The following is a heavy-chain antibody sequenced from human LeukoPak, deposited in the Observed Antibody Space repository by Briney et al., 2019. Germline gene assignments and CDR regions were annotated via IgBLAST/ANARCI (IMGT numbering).Heavy chain of an antibody. CDR3: ARERDDSSGYPNNFFDS. D-gene: IGHD3-22*01. Sequence: SETLSLTCTVSGGSISSYYWSWIRQPPGKGLEWIGYINHSGSTNHNPSLKSRVTISVDTPKNQFSLKLSSVTAADTAVYYCARERDDSSGYPNNFFDSWGQGALVTVSS. CDR2: INHSGST. V-gene: IGHV4-59*01. CDR1: GGSISSYY. J-gene: IGHJ4*02.